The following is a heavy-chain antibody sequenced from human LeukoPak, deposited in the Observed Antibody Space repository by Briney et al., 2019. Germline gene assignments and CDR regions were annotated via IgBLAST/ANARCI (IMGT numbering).Heavy chain of an antibody. D-gene: IGHD5-24*01. CDR3: ARVGNFNFDY. CDR2: IYYSVNT. CDR1: GGSISSYY. J-gene: IGHJ4*02. V-gene: IGHV4-59*01. Sequence: SSETLSLTCTVSGGSISSYYWSWIRQPAGKGPEWIGYIYYSVNTNYNPSLKSRVTISIDTSKNQFSLKLSSVTAADTAVYYCARVGNFNFDYWGQGTLVTVSS.